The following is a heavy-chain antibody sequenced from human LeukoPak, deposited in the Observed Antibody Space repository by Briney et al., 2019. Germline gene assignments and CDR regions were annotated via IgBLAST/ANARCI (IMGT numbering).Heavy chain of an antibody. V-gene: IGHV4-34*01. CDR3: ARGLGGYSSSWYEVRNYYFDY. Sequence: SETLSLTCAVYGGSFSGYYWSWIRQPPGKGLEWIREINHSGSTNYNPSLKSRVTIPVDTSKNQFSLKLSSVTAADTAVYYCARGLGGYSSSWYEVRNYYFDYWGQGTLVTVSS. J-gene: IGHJ4*02. D-gene: IGHD6-13*01. CDR1: GGSFSGYY. CDR2: INHSGST.